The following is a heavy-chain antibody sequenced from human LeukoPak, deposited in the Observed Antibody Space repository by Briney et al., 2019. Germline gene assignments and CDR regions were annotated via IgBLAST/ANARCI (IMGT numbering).Heavy chain of an antibody. CDR3: ARDSASRGYYYVAEYFQH. CDR2: IKQDGSEK. J-gene: IGHJ1*01. Sequence: GGSLRLSCAASGFTFSSYWMSWVRQAPGKGLEWVANIKQDGSEKYYVDSVKGRFTISRDNAKNSLYLQMNSLRAEDTAVYYCARDSASRGYYYVAEYFQHWGQGTLVTVSS. V-gene: IGHV3-7*01. D-gene: IGHD3-22*01. CDR1: GFTFSSYW.